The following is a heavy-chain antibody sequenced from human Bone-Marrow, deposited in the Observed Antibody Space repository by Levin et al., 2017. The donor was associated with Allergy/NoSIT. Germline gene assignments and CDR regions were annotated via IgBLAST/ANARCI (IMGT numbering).Heavy chain of an antibody. CDR2: IKQDGSDR. D-gene: IGHD5-12*01. J-gene: IGHJ3*02. V-gene: IGHV3-7*04. Sequence: GGSLRLSCEASGFTFSTNWMSWVRQAPGKGLEWVATIKQDGSDRYYVDSVKGRFTISSDAARNSVSLQMNSLRAEDTAVYYCARAIIPRVDGFDIWGQGTMVTVSS. CDR1: GFTFSTNW. CDR3: ARAIIPRVDGFDI.